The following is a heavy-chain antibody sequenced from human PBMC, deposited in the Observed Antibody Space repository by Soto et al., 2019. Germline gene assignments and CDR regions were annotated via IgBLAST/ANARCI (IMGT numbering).Heavy chain of an antibody. CDR3: ARNRGSGGGYYSATWFDP. CDR2: ISAYNGNT. J-gene: IGHJ5*02. Sequence: QVQLVQSGAEVKKPGASVKVSCKASGYTFTSYGISWVRQAPGQGLEWMGWISAYNGNTNYAQKLQGRVTMTTDTSTSTAYMELRSLRSDDAAVYYCARNRGSGGGYYSATWFDPWGQGTLVTVSS. V-gene: IGHV1-18*04. D-gene: IGHD3-22*01. CDR1: GYTFTSYG.